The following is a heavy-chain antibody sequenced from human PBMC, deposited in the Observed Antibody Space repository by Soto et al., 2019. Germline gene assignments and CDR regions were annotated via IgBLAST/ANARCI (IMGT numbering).Heavy chain of an antibody. Sequence: SETLSLTCTVSGGSISSYYWSWIRQPPGKGLEWIGYIYYSGSTNYNPSLKSRVTISVDTSKNQFSLKLSSVTAADTAVYYCARVGYCSGGSCYVPAEDYYFDYWGQGTLVTVSS. D-gene: IGHD2-15*01. CDR1: GGSISSYY. J-gene: IGHJ4*02. V-gene: IGHV4-59*01. CDR2: IYYSGST. CDR3: ARVGYCSGGSCYVPAEDYYFDY.